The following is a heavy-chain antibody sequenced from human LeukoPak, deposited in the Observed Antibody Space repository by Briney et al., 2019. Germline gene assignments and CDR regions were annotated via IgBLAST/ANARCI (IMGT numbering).Heavy chain of an antibody. CDR3: ARLGYFDY. Sequence: GGSLRLSCAASGFTVSSNYMSGVRQAPGKGLEWVSVIYSGGSTYNADSVKGRFTISRDNSKNTLYLQMNSLRAEDTAVYYCARLGYFDYWGQGTRSPSPQ. J-gene: IGHJ4*02. CDR2: IYSGGST. D-gene: IGHD1-26*01. V-gene: IGHV3-66*04. CDR1: GFTVSSNY.